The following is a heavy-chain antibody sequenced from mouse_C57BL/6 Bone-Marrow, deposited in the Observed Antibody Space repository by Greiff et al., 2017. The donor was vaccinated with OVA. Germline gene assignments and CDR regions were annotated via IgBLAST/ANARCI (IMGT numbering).Heavy chain of an antibody. CDR1: GFTFSDYG. Sequence: DVQLVESGGGLVKPGGSLKLSCAASGFTFSDYGMHWVRQAPEKGLEWVAYISSGSSTIYYADTVKGRFTISRDNAKNTLFLQMTSLRSEDTAMYYCARRRYYGSYWYFDVWGTGTTVTVSS. CDR3: ARRRYYGSYWYFDV. J-gene: IGHJ1*03. CDR2: ISSGSSTI. V-gene: IGHV5-17*01. D-gene: IGHD1-1*01.